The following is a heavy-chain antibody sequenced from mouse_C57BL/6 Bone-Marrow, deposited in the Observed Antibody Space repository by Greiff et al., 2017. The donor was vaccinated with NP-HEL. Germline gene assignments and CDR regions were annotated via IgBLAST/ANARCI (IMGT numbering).Heavy chain of an antibody. CDR3: ARSIYGNVRYYFDY. CDR1: GYTFTDYY. D-gene: IGHD1-1*01. V-gene: IGHV1-76*01. CDR2: IYPGSGNT. Sequence: QVQLQQSGAELVRPGASVKLSCKASGYTFTDYYINWVKQRPGQGLEWIARIYPGSGNTYYNEKFKGKATLTAENSSSTAYMQLSSLTSEDSAVYFCARSIYGNVRYYFDYWGQGTTLTVSS. J-gene: IGHJ2*01.